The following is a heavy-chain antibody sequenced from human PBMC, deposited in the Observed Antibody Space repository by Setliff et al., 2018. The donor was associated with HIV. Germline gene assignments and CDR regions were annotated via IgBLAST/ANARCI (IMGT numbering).Heavy chain of an antibody. CDR3: ARSGLGMGTAYFDF. V-gene: IGHV1-69*16. D-gene: IGHD3-10*01. CDR1: AATLRSYT. CDR2: FIPIMETP. J-gene: IGHJ4*02. Sequence: SVKVSCKASAATLRSYTINWFRQAPGHGLEWLGGFIPIMETPKYAQKFQGRVTLTTDESTSTAYLDLSSLRSEDMAMYYCARSGLGMGTAYFDFWGQGTLVTVS.